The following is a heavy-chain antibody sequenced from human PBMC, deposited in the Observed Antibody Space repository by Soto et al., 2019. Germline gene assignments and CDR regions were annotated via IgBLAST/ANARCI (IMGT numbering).Heavy chain of an antibody. CDR3: ARLGGYYQAFDN. V-gene: IGHV4-59*08. D-gene: IGHD3-3*01. J-gene: IGHJ4*02. Sequence: PSETLSLTCTASGGSIRNNYWSWIRQPPGKGLEWVGYIYYTGTSKYNPSLKSRVTISVDSSKNQFSLKLDSVTAADTAVYYCARLGGYYQAFDNWGQGTLVTVSS. CDR1: GGSIRNNY. CDR2: IYYTGTS.